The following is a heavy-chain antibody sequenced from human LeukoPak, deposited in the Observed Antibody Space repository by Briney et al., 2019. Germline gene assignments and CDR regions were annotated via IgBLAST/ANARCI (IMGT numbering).Heavy chain of an antibody. CDR3: ARGRVAKIVVVHSFQYGMDV. Sequence: SETLSLTCDVFGGSFTDYFWTWIRQSPGKGLEWIGEINDYTGNTNYNPSLNSRVSISLEKSKNQFSLELRSVTAADTAVYYCARGRVAKIVVVHSFQYGMDVWGQGTTVTVSS. V-gene: IGHV4-34*01. CDR1: GGSFTDYF. D-gene: IGHD3-22*01. J-gene: IGHJ6*02. CDR2: INDYTGNT.